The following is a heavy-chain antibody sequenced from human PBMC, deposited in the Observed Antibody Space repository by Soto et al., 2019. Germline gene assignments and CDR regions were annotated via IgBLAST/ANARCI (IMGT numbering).Heavy chain of an antibody. CDR1: GFTFSSYS. CDR2: ISSSSSTI. D-gene: IGHD5-12*01. V-gene: IGHV3-48*01. CDR3: AISPQESTLRNYFDY. Sequence: GSLRLSCAASGFTFSSYSMNWVRQAPGKGLEWVSYISSSSSTIYYADSVKGRFTISRDNAKNSLYLQMNSLRAEDTAVYYCAISPQESTLRNYFDYWGQGTLVTVSS. J-gene: IGHJ4*02.